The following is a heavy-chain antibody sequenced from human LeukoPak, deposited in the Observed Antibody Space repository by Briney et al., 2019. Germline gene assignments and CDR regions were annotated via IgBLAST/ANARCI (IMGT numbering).Heavy chain of an antibody. D-gene: IGHD4-23*01. Sequence: SQTLSLTCTVSDGSISSGSYYWNWIRQPAGKGLEWIGRIYTSGSTNYNPSLKSRVTMSVDTSKNQFSLKLSSVTAADTAVYYCARDRGYGGKGYSWFDPWGQGTLVTVSS. CDR2: IYTSGST. V-gene: IGHV4-61*02. CDR1: DGSISSGSYY. CDR3: ARDRGYGGKGYSWFDP. J-gene: IGHJ5*02.